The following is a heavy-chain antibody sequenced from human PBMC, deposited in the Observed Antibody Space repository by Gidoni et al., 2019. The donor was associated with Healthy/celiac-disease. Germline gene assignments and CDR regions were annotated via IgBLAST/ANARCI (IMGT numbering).Heavy chain of an antibody. J-gene: IGHJ5*02. CDR2: IYYSGST. Sequence: QLQLQESGPGLVKPSETLSLTCTVSGGSISSRSYYWGWIRQPPGKGLEWIGSIYYSGSTYYNPSLKSRVTISVDTSKNQFSLKLSSVTAADTAVYYCARDPGYYYDSSGYYWSWFDPWGQGTLVTVSS. V-gene: IGHV4-39*07. CDR3: ARDPGYYYDSSGYYWSWFDP. CDR1: GGSISSRSYY. D-gene: IGHD3-22*01.